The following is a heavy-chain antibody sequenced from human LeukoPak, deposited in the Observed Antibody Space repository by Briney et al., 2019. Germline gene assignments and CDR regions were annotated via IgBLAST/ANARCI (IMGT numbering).Heavy chain of an antibody. J-gene: IGHJ1*01. D-gene: IGHD1-14*01. CDR1: GFTFSNSD. CDR2: IRYDGNNR. V-gene: IGHV3-30*02. Sequence: GGSLRLSCAASGFTFSNSDMHWVRQAPGKGLEWVAFIRYDGNNRHYADSVKGRFTISRDTSKTTLYLQMSSLRSEDTGVYYCAKSRGITNFLVFQHWGQGTLVTVSS. CDR3: AKSRGITNFLVFQH.